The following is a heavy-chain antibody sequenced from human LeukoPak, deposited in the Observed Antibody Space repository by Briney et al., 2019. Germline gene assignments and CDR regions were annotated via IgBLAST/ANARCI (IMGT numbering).Heavy chain of an antibody. D-gene: IGHD1-1*01. CDR1: GFTFGDYA. CDR3: ARDRGGWQPRYNHYYYGMDV. V-gene: IGHV3-49*04. CDR2: IRSKAYGGTT. Sequence: PGGSLRLSCTTSGFTFGDYAMSWVRQAPGKGLEWVGFIRSKAYGGTTEYAASVKGRFTISRDDSKSIAYLQMNSLKTEDTAVYFCARDRGGWQPRYNHYYYGMDVWGQGTTVTVSS. J-gene: IGHJ6*02.